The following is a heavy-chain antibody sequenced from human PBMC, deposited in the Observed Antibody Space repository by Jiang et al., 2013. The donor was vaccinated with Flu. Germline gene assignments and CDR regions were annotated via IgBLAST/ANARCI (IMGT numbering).Heavy chain of an antibody. Sequence: KPTQTLTLTCTFSGFSFSTSEMSVGWIRQPPGKALEWLALIFWNDDKVYSPSLKSRLTITMDTSKNQVVLTMTNMDPVDTATYYCAHGVGDYWGQGTLVTVSS. CDR1: GFSFSTSEMS. CDR3: AHGVGDY. CDR2: IFWNDDK. V-gene: IGHV2-5*01. J-gene: IGHJ4*02. D-gene: IGHD2-15*01.